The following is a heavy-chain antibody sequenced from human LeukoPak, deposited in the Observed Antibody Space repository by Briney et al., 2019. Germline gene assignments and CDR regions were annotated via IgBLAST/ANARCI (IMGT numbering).Heavy chain of an antibody. J-gene: IGHJ6*03. Sequence: SETLSLTCTVSGGSISSSSYYWGWIRQPPGKGLEWIASIYYSGSTYYNPSLKSRVTISVDTSKNQFSLKLSSVTAADTAVYYCARLPGSLFYGSESYFRQPYYFYYMDVWGKGTTVTVSS. CDR1: GGSISSSSYY. CDR2: IYYSGST. D-gene: IGHD3-10*01. CDR3: ARLPGSLFYGSESYFRQPYYFYYMDV. V-gene: IGHV4-39*01.